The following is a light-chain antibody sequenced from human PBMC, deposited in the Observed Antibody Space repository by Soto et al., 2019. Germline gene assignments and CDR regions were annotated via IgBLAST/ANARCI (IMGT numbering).Light chain of an antibody. CDR3: QMWDISSDHPV. CDR1: NIGSKR. J-gene: IGLJ2*01. V-gene: IGLV3-21*04. CDR2: YDT. Sequence: SYELTQPPSVSGSPGKTARITCAGNNIGSKRVHWYQQKSGQAPVLVIYYDTDRPSGIPERFSGSNSGNTATLTISRVEAGDEADYYCQMWDISSDHPVFGGGTKLTVL.